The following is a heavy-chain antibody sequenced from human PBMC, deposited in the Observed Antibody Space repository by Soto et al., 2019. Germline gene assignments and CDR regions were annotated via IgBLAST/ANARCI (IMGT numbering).Heavy chain of an antibody. CDR3: ARDYYGSGSYYRIKYYYYGMDV. CDR1: GGTFSSYT. V-gene: IGHV1-69*10. J-gene: IGHJ6*02. Sequence: AASVKVSCKASGGTFSSYTISWVRQAPGQGLEWMGGIIPILGIANYAQKFQGRVTITADKSTSTAYMELSSLRSEDTAVYYCARDYYGSGSYYRIKYYYYGMDVWG. D-gene: IGHD3-10*01. CDR2: IIPILGIA.